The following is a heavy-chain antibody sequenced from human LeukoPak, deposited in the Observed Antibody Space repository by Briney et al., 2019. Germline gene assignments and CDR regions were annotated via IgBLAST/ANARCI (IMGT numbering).Heavy chain of an antibody. CDR1: GFTFSSYA. Sequence: PGGFLRLSCAASGFTFSSYAMHWVRQAPGKGLEWVSIIYAGGMTYYADSVKGRFTISRDNSKNMLYLQMNSLRAADTAVYYCARGTSRTSPLSGYYRGNFDYWGQGTLVTVSS. V-gene: IGHV3-66*02. CDR3: ARGTSRTSPLSGYYRGNFDY. J-gene: IGHJ4*02. CDR2: IYAGGMT. D-gene: IGHD3-3*01.